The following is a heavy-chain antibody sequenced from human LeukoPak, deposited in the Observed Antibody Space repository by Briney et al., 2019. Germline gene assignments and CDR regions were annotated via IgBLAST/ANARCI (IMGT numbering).Heavy chain of an antibody. J-gene: IGHJ5*02. CDR3: TTDREWFDP. CDR1: GVNFNTAW. CDR2: IRSKIYAGTT. V-gene: IGHV3-15*01. Sequence: GGSLRLSCAASGVNFNTAWMSWVRQVPEKGLEWIGRIRSKIYAGTTDYAAPVKGRFTISRDDSKNTVYLQMDSLRTEDTAIYYCTTDREWFDPWGQGTLVTVSS.